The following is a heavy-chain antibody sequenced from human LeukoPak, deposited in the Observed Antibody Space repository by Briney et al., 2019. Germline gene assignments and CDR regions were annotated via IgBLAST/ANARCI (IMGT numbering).Heavy chain of an antibody. Sequence: ASETLSLTCTVSGGSISSSSYYWGWIRQPPGKGLEWIGSIYYSGSTYYNPSLKSRVTISVDTSKNQFSLKLSSVTAADTAVYYCARGEGANLDYWGQGTLVTVSS. CDR1: GGSISSSSYY. CDR3: ARGEGANLDY. J-gene: IGHJ4*02. CDR2: IYYSGST. V-gene: IGHV4-39*01. D-gene: IGHD3-16*01.